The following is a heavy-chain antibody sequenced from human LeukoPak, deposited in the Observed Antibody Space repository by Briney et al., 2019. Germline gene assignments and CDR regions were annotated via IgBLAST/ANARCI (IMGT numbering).Heavy chain of an antibody. D-gene: IGHD5-24*01. J-gene: IGHJ4*02. CDR1: GFTFGDYA. CDR3: AKSGYNRFDY. V-gene: IGHV3-30*02. CDR2: VLYDGSLK. Sequence: GGSLRLSCAGSGFTFGDYAMSWVRQAPGKGLEWVAFVLYDGSLKYYADSVRGRVTISRDNSKNTLYLQMNSLRAEDTAVYYCAKSGYNRFDYWGQGTLVTVSS.